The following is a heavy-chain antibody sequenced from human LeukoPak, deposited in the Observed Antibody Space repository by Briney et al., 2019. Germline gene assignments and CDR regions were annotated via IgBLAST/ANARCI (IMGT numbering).Heavy chain of an antibody. V-gene: IGHV3-23*01. D-gene: IGHD3-3*01. Sequence: GGSLRHSCAASGFTFSSYAMSWVRQAPGKGLEWVSAIRGSGGDTYYADSVKGRFTISRANSKTMLYLQMRSLRDEDMAVYYCAKEGPYYVFWSGSGWDYWGQETLVTVSS. CDR1: GFTFSSYA. CDR3: AKEGPYYVFWSGSGWDY. J-gene: IGHJ4*02. CDR2: IRGSGGDT.